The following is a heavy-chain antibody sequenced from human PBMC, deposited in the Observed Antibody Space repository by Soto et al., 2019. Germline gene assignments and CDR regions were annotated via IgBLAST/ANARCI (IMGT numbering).Heavy chain of an antibody. D-gene: IGHD1-26*01. V-gene: IGHV3-23*01. CDR2: ISGSGGST. Sequence: EVQLLESGGGLVQPGGSLRLSCAASGFTFSSYAMRWVRQAPVQGLEWVSAISGSGGSTYYADSGKGRFTISRDNSKNTLYLQMNSLRAEDTAVYYCARRGSGSYSAYWGPGTVVTVSS. J-gene: IGHJ4*02. CDR1: GFTFSSYA. CDR3: ARRGSGSYSAY.